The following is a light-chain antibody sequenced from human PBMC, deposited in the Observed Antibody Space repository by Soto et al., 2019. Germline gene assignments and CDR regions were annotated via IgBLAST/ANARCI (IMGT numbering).Light chain of an antibody. V-gene: IGKV2-24*01. CDR2: KVS. CDR1: QSLVHSDGNTY. Sequence: DIVMTQTPLSSPVTLGQPASISCRSSQSLVHSDGNTYLSWLHQRPGQPPRLLIYKVSNRFSGVPSRFSGSGSGTEFTLTISSLQPEDFATYYCQQLYSYPFTFGPGTKVDV. J-gene: IGKJ3*01. CDR3: QQLYSYPFT.